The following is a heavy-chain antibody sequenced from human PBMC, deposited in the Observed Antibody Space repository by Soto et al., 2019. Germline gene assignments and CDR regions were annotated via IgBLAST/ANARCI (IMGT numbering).Heavy chain of an antibody. V-gene: IGHV3-23*01. Sequence: PGGSLRLSCAASGFTFSSYAMNWVRQAPGKGLEWVSAITASGGSTYYADSVKGRFTISRDNSKNTLYLQMNSLRAEDTAVYYCAKDCGVGPWRYGLDVWGQGTTVTVSS. CDR1: GFTFSSYA. CDR3: AKDCGVGPWRYGLDV. D-gene: IGHD2-8*01. CDR2: ITASGGST. J-gene: IGHJ6*02.